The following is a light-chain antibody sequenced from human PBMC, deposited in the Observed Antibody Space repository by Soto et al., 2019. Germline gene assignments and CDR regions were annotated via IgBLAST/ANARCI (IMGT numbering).Light chain of an antibody. CDR2: DAS. CDR1: QSVSSY. V-gene: IGKV3-11*01. J-gene: IGKJ3*01. CDR3: QQRSNWVT. Sequence: EIVLTQSPATLSLSPGERATLSCRASQSVSSYLAWYQQKPGQAPGLLIYDASNRATGIPARFSGSRSGTDFTLTISSLEPEDFAVYYCQQRSNWVTFGPGTKVDIK.